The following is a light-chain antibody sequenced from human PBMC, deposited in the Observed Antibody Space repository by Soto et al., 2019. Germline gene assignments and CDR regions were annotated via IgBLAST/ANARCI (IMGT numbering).Light chain of an antibody. CDR3: SSYAGAVA. Sequence: QSALTQPASVSGSPGQSITISCTGTSGDVGTYNLVSWYQHHPGKAPELMIYEGSNRPSGVSHRFSGSQSGNTASLTISGLQAEDEADYYCSSYAGAVAFGGGTKLTVL. V-gene: IGLV2-23*01. CDR1: SGDVGTYNL. J-gene: IGLJ2*01. CDR2: EGS.